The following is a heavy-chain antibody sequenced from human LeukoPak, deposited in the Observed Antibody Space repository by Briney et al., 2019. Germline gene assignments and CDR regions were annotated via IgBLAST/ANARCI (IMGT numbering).Heavy chain of an antibody. D-gene: IGHD6-13*01. CDR3: ARAAAGILGY. J-gene: IGHJ4*02. V-gene: IGHV4-39*07. CDR1: GGSISSSSYY. CDR2: IYYSGST. Sequence: SETLSLTCTVSGGSISSSSYYWGWIRQPPGKGLEWIGSIYYSGSTYYNPSLKSRVTISVDTSKNQFSLKLSSVTAADTAVYYCARAAAGILGYWGQRTLVTVSS.